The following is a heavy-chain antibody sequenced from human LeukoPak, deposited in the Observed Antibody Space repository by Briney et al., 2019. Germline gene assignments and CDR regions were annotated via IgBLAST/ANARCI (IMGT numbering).Heavy chain of an antibody. J-gene: IGHJ3*02. CDR3: AKDLMYYYDSSGYYERAFDI. CDR2: ISGSGGST. D-gene: IGHD3-22*01. Sequence: GGSLRLSCAASGFTFSSYATSWVRQAPGKGLEWVSAISGSGGSTYYADSVKGRFTISRDNSKNTLYLQMNSLRAEDTAVYYCAKDLMYYYDSSGYYERAFDIWGQGTMVTVSS. CDR1: GFTFSSYA. V-gene: IGHV3-23*01.